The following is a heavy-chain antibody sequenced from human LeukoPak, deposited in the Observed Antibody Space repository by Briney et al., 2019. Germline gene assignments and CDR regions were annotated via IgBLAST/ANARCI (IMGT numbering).Heavy chain of an antibody. Sequence: GGSLRLSCAASGFTFSLYWMNWVRRAPGKGLEWVSAISGSGGSTYYADSVKGRFTISRDNSKNTLYLQMNSLRAEDTAVYYCAKGISGYAADWFDPWGQGTLVTVSS. CDR3: AKGISGYAADWFDP. V-gene: IGHV3-23*01. D-gene: IGHD5-12*01. CDR2: ISGSGGST. J-gene: IGHJ5*02. CDR1: GFTFSLYW.